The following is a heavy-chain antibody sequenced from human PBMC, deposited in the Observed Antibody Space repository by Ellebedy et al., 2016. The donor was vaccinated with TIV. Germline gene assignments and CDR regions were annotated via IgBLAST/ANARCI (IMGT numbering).Heavy chain of an antibody. CDR1: GFTFSSYS. CDR2: ISSSSSTI. D-gene: IGHD3-9*01. J-gene: IGHJ4*02. CDR3: ARNPYYDILTGLDY. V-gene: IGHV3-48*04. Sequence: GESLKISCAASGFTFSSYSMNWVRQAPGKGLEWVSYISSSSSTIYYADSVKGRFTISRDNAKNSLYLQMNSLRAEDTAVYYCARNPYYDILTGLDYWGQGTLVTVSS.